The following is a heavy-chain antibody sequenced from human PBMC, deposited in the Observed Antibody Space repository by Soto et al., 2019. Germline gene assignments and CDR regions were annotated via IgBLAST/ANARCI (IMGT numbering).Heavy chain of an antibody. CDR3: ARGDYYDSSGPFWDAFDI. Sequence: PGGSLRLSCAASGFTFSSYWMTWVRQAPGKGLEWVANIKPDGSEKWYVDSVKGRFTISRDNAKKSLYLQMNSLRVEDTAVYYCARGDYYDSSGPFWDAFDIWGQGTRVTVAS. D-gene: IGHD3-22*01. CDR1: GFTFSSYW. V-gene: IGHV3-7*04. CDR2: IKPDGSEK. J-gene: IGHJ3*02.